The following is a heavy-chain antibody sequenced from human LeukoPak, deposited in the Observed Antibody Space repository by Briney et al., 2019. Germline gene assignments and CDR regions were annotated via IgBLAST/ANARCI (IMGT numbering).Heavy chain of an antibody. Sequence: GASVKVSCKASGYTFTSYDINWVRQATGQGLEWMGGMNPNSGNTGYAQKFQGRVTMTRNTSISTAYMELSSLRSEDTAVYYCARGWAVFGVVIFDYWGQGTLVTVSS. CDR3: ARGWAVFGVVIFDY. CDR2: MNPNSGNT. V-gene: IGHV1-8*01. J-gene: IGHJ4*02. D-gene: IGHD3-3*01. CDR1: GYTFTSYD.